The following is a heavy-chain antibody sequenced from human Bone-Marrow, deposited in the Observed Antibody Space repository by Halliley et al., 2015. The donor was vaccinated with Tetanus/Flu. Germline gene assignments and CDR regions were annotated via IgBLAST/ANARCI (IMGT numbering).Heavy chain of an antibody. J-gene: IGHJ4*02. D-gene: IGHD6-6*01. CDR1: GASISSYY. CDR3: ALVRLLGISIDC. Sequence: TLSLTCTVSGASISSYYWGWIRQHPGKGLEWIGYIYYTGSTSYNPSLKSRVTISADTSKKQFSLNLSSATAADTAVYFCALVRLLGISIDCWGQGTLVAFSS. V-gene: IGHV4-59*03. CDR2: IYYTGST.